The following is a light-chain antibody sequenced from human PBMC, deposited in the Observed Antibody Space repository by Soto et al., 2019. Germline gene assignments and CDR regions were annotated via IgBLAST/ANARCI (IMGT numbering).Light chain of an antibody. J-gene: IGLJ2*01. CDR2: EVS. Sequence: QSALTQPASGSGSPGQSITISCTGTSSDVGDFDCVSWYQQHTGKAPKLMIYEVSDRPSGVSNRFYGSKSGDTASLTISGLQAEDEADYYCSSYTSSSTLVFGGGTKLTVL. CDR3: SSYTSSSTLV. CDR1: SSDVGDFDC. V-gene: IGLV2-14*01.